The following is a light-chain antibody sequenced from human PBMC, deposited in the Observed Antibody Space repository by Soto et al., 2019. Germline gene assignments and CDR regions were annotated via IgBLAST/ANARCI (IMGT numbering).Light chain of an antibody. CDR1: SSNIGAGYD. Sequence: QSVLTQPPSVSGAPGQRVTISCTGSSSNIGAGYDVHWYQHLPGTVPRLVIYDNNIRPSGVPDRFSGSKSDTSASLAITGLQAEDEADYYCQSYDSSVTAVLFGGGTKATVL. CDR3: QSYDSSVTAVL. J-gene: IGLJ2*01. V-gene: IGLV1-40*01. CDR2: DNN.